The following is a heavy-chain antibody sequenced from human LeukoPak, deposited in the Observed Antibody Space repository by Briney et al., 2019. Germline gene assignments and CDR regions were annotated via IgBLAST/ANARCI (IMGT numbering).Heavy chain of an antibody. D-gene: IGHD5-12*01. J-gene: IGHJ4*02. CDR1: GFTFSSYA. CDR3: AKGYSGYDYYFDY. V-gene: IGHV3-23*01. Sequence: GASLRLSCAASGFTFSSYAMSWVRQAPGKGLEWVSAISGSGGSTYYADPVKGRFTISRDNSKNTLYLQMNSLRAEDTAVYYCAKGYSGYDYYFDYWGQGTLVTVSS. CDR2: ISGSGGST.